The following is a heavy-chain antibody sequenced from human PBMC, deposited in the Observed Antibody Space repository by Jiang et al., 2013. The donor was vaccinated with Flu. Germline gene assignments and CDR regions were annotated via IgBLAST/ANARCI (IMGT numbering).Heavy chain of an antibody. CDR3: ARDQSTTPYYYGMDV. CDR2: ISSSSSTI. Sequence: VQLLESGGGLVQPGGSLRLSCAASGFTFSSYAMSWVRQAPGKGLEWVSYISSSSSTIYYADSVKGRFTISRDNAKNSLYLQMNSLRAEDTAVYYCARDQSTTPYYYGMDVWGQGTTVTVSS. D-gene: IGHD4-17*01. CDR1: GFTFSSYA. J-gene: IGHJ6*02. V-gene: IGHV3-48*01.